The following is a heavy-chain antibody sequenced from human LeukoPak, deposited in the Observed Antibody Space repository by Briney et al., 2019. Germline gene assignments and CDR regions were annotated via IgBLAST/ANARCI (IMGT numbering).Heavy chain of an antibody. CDR2: ISGSGGST. CDR1: GFTFSSYA. CDR3: AKAGDRTGENDWFDP. J-gene: IGHJ5*02. Sequence: GGSLRLSCAASGFTFSSYAMSWVRQAPGKGLEWVSAISGSGGSTYYADSVKGRFTISRDNSKNTLYLQMNSLRAEDTAVYYCAKAGDRTGENDWFDPWGQGTLVTVSS. D-gene: IGHD1-26*01. V-gene: IGHV3-23*01.